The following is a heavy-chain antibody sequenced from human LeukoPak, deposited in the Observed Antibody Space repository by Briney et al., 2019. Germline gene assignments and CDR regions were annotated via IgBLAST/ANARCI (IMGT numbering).Heavy chain of an antibody. CDR2: TYNSGSTRST. CDR3: ARGAGYSREVNYYHYMDV. CDR1: GGSISSYY. V-gene: IGHV4-59*01. D-gene: IGHD5-12*01. Sequence: SETLSLTCTVSGGSISSYYWSWIRQPPGKGLEWIGYTYNSGSTRSTNYNPSLHSRVTISVDTSKNQFSLKLNSVTAADTAVYYCARGAGYSREVNYYHYMDVWGKGTTVTVSS. J-gene: IGHJ6*03.